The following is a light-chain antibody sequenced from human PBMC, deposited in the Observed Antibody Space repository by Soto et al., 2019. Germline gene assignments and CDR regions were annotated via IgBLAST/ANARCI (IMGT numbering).Light chain of an antibody. CDR3: QQYNTYPLT. V-gene: IGKV1-5*03. CDR2: KAS. CDR1: QSISNW. J-gene: IGKJ4*01. Sequence: DIQMTQSPSTLSASVGDRVTITCRASQSISNWLAWYQQKPGKAPNLLIYKASSLESGVPSRFSGSGSGTEFTLTFSSLQTDDFATYYCQQYNTYPLTFGGGTKVEIK.